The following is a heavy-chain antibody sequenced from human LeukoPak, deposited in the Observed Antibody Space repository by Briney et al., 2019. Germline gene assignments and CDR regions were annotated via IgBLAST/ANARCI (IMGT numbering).Heavy chain of an antibody. CDR1: GYTFTGFY. D-gene: IGHD5-12*01. CDR3: ARDKALDIVGTTADY. J-gene: IGHJ4*02. Sequence: ASVKVSCMASGYTFTGFYIHWVRQAPGHGLEWMGWINPYSGGINYAQSFQGRVTLTRDTSISTAYMELSSLRSDDTAIHYCARDKALDIVGTTADYWGQGTLVTVSS. V-gene: IGHV1-2*02. CDR2: INPYSGGI.